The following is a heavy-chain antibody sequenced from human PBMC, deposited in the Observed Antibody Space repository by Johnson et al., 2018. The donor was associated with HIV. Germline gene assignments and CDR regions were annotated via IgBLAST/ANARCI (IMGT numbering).Heavy chain of an antibody. CDR2: IRYDGSNK. CDR1: GFTFSSYG. V-gene: IGHV3-30*02. J-gene: IGHJ3*02. CDR3: AKSAPGYDSSGYRNAFEI. D-gene: IGHD3-22*01. Sequence: VQLVESGGGVVQPGGSLRLSCAASGFTFSSYGMHWVRQAPGKGLEWVAFIRYDGSNKYYADSVKGRFTISRDNSKNTLYLQMNSLRAEDTAVYYCAKSAPGYDSSGYRNAFEIWGQGTMVTVSS.